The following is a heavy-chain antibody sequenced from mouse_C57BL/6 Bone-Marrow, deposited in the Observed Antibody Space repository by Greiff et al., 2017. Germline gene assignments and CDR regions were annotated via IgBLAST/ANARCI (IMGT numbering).Heavy chain of an antibody. J-gene: IGHJ1*03. CDR3: ARPDYSNYCYFDV. D-gene: IGHD2-5*01. CDR2: IYPGSGST. V-gene: IGHV1-55*01. CDR1: GYTFTSYW. Sequence: VQLQQPGAELVKPGASVKMSCKASGYTFTSYWINWVKQRPGQGLEWIGDIYPGSGSTKYNEKFKSKATLTVDTPSSTAYMQLSSLTSEDSAVYYCARPDYSNYCYFDVWGTGTTVTVSS.